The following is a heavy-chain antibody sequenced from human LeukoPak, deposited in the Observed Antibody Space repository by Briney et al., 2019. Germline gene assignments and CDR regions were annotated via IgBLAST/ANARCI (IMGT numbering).Heavy chain of an antibody. CDR1: GGSFSGYY. J-gene: IGHJ6*02. V-gene: IGHV4-59*10. D-gene: IGHD3-10*01. CDR2: IFSGGST. Sequence: PSETLSLTCAVYGGSFSGYYWSWIRQPAGKGLEWIGRIFSGGSTNYNPSLKTRVTMSVDTSKNQFSLKMTSVTAADTAVYYCARVGRVGPSDYGMDVWGQGTTVTVSS. CDR3: ARVGRVGPSDYGMDV.